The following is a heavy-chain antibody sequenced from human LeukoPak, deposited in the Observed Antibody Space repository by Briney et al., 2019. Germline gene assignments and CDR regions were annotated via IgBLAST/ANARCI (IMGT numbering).Heavy chain of an antibody. J-gene: IGHJ5*02. CDR2: IYYSGST. CDR3: ARVARVGNYYDSSGYYGGNWFDP. CDR1: GGSISSSSYY. D-gene: IGHD3-22*01. V-gene: IGHV4-39*07. Sequence: SETLSLTCTVSGGSISSSSYYWGWIRQPPGKGLEWIGSIYYSGSTYYNPSLKSRVTISVDMSKNQFSLKLSSVTAADTAVYYCARVARVGNYYDSSGYYGGNWFDPWGQGTLVTVSS.